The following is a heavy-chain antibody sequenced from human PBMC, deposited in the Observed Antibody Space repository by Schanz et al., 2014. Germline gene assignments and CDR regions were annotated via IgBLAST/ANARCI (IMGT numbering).Heavy chain of an antibody. Sequence: MQLLESGGGLAQPGGSLRLSCAASGFTLSNYAMHWVRQAPGKGLEWVALVSSDGNNDYYTDSVKGRFTISRDNSKTTVHLQMNSLRAEDTAVYYCARIGGSVFDYWAQGTLVTVSS. CDR3: ARIGGSVFDY. CDR2: VSSDGNND. D-gene: IGHD3-10*01. CDR1: GFTLSNYA. V-gene: IGHV3-30*03. J-gene: IGHJ4*02.